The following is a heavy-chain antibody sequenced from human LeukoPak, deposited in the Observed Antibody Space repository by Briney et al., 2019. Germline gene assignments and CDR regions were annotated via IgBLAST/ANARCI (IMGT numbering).Heavy chain of an antibody. CDR2: IIPIFGIA. CDR1: GGTLSSYA. D-gene: IGHD3-16*01. CDR3: ALSLLGVYYFDY. V-gene: IGHV1-69*04. Sequence: TVNVSCKASGGTLSSYAISWVRQAPGQGLEWMGRIIPIFGIANYAQKFQGRVTITADKSTSKAYMELSSLRSEDTAVYYCALSLLGVYYFDYWGQGTLVTVSS. J-gene: IGHJ4*02.